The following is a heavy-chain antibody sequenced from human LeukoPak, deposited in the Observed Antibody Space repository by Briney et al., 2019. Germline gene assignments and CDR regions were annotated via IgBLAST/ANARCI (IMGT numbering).Heavy chain of an antibody. CDR1: GFSFSSYG. Sequence: PGGSLRLSCAASGFSFSSYGLHWVRQAPGKGLEWVAVISYGGSNKYYADSVRGRFTISRDNSKNSLYLQMNSLRAEDMAVYYCARDSGSYSCWGQGTLVTVSS. CDR2: ISYGGSNK. J-gene: IGHJ4*02. CDR3: ARDSGSYSC. D-gene: IGHD1-26*01. V-gene: IGHV3-30*03.